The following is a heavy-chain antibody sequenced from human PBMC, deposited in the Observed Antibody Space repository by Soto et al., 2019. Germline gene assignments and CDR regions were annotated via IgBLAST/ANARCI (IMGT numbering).Heavy chain of an antibody. CDR3: ALPPMYSSSWDPTRYYYGMDV. V-gene: IGHV5-51*01. CDR2: IYPGDSDT. D-gene: IGHD6-13*01. J-gene: IGHJ6*02. Sequence: PGESLKISCKGSGYSFTSYWIGWVRQMPGKGLEWMGIIYPGDSDTRYSPSFQGQVTISADKSISTAYLQWSSLKASDTAMYYCALPPMYSSSWDPTRYYYGMDVWGQGTTVTVSS. CDR1: GYSFTSYW.